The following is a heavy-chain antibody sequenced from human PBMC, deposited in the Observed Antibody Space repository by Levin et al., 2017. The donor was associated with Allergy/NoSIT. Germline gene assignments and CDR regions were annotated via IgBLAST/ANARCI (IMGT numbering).Heavy chain of an antibody. CDR1: GFTFNNAW. Sequence: SGGSLRLSCAASGFTFNNAWMSWVRQAPGKGLEWVGRIKSNADGGTTDYAAPVKGRFTISRDDSKNTLYLQMNSLKTEDTAVYYCASPPAYCSGGDCYGGGYYFDYWGQGTLVTVSS. J-gene: IGHJ4*02. V-gene: IGHV3-15*01. CDR3: ASPPAYCSGGDCYGGGYYFDY. D-gene: IGHD2-15*01. CDR2: IKSNADGGTT.